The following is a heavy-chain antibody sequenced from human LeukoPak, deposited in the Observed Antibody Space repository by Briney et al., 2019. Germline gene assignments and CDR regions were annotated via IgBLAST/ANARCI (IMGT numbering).Heavy chain of an antibody. CDR3: ARRAPFSNWFDP. Sequence: SQTLSLTCTVSGASITNDDYYWSWIRQHPGKGLEWIGYIYFSGSTYYNPTLKSRASVSVDTSKSQFSLRLTSVTAADTAGYYCARRAPFSNWFDPWGQGTLVIVSS. V-gene: IGHV4-31*03. CDR1: GASITNDDYY. CDR2: IYFSGST. J-gene: IGHJ5*02. D-gene: IGHD2-2*01.